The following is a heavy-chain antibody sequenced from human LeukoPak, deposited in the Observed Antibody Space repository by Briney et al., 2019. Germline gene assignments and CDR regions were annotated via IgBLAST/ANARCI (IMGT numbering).Heavy chain of an antibody. D-gene: IGHD2-15*01. Sequence: GGSLRLSCAASGFTFSSYNMNWGREAPGEGLECVSFISSSTSAMYYTDSVKGRFTISRDDAKNSLYLQMNSLRAEDTAVYYCAKDYSGVDDTFDIWGQGTMVTVSS. CDR1: GFTFSSYN. V-gene: IGHV3-48*01. CDR3: AKDYSGVDDTFDI. CDR2: ISSSTSAM. J-gene: IGHJ3*02.